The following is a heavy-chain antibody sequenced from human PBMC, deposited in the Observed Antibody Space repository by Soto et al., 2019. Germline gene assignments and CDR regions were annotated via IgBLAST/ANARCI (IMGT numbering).Heavy chain of an antibody. CDR2: IYFSGSS. J-gene: IGHJ4*02. Sequence: QVHLQESGPGLVKPSETLSLTCTVSEGSISSGGYYWSWIRQLPGKGLEWIGYIYFSGSSYYNPSLRGRVTTSVDTSKNQFSRKLSSVTAADTAVYYCARGGFYARSAYQIDFDYWGQGTLVTVSS. CDR1: EGSISSGGYY. CDR3: ARGGFYARSAYQIDFDY. D-gene: IGHD3-22*01. V-gene: IGHV4-31*03.